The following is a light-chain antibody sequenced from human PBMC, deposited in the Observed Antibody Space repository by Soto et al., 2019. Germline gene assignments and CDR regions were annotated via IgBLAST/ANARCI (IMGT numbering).Light chain of an antibody. J-gene: IGLJ3*02. CDR1: RYNIGTNY. Sequence: QSVLTQPPSASGTPGQRVTISCSGSRYNIGTNYVYWYQQLPGTAPKLLIYNDNQRPSGVPDRFSGSKSGASAYLAISGLRSEDEADYFRAAWDDSLRVVFGGGTKLTVL. CDR2: NDN. CDR3: AAWDDSLRVV. V-gene: IGLV1-47*02.